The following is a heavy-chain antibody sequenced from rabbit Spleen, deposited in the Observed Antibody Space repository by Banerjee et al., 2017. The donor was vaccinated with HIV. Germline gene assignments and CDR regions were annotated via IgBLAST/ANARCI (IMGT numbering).Heavy chain of an antibody. Sequence: QLEESAGGLVQPGGSLKLSCKASGFTLSSYYMNWVRQAPGKGLEWIGYIDPVFGIANYASWVNGRFTISRDNAQNTVDLQINSLTAADTATYFCARDYNSGWDLWGQGTLVTVS. CDR3: ARDYNSGWDL. CDR1: GFTLSSYY. CDR2: IDPVFGIA. D-gene: IGHD4-1*01. V-gene: IGHV1S7*01. J-gene: IGHJ6*01.